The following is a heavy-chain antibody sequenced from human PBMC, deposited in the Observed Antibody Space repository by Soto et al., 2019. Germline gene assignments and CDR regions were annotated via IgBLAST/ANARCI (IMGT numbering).Heavy chain of an antibody. D-gene: IGHD6-6*01. V-gene: IGHV3-21*01. CDR1: GFTFSSYS. CDR2: ISSSSSYI. CDR3: ARASSIAARPDVYYYGMDV. Sequence: GGSLRLSCAASGFTFSSYSMNWVRQAPGKGLEWVSSISSSSSYIYYADSVKGRFTISRDNAKNSLYLQMNSLRAEDTAVYYCARASSIAARPDVYYYGMDVWGQGTTVTVSS. J-gene: IGHJ6*02.